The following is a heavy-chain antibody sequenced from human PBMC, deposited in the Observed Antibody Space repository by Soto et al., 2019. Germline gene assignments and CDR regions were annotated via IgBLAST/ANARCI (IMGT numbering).Heavy chain of an antibody. CDR3: ARDWDGDATPFDP. D-gene: IGHD4-17*01. Sequence: EVQLVESGGGLVKPGGSLRXXXXXXGFTFSSYSXNWVRQAPGKGLEWVSSISSSSSYIYYADSVKGRFTIPRDNAKNSLYLQMNSLRAEDTAVYYCARDWDGDATPFDPWGQGTLVTVSS. J-gene: IGHJ5*02. V-gene: IGHV3-21*01. CDR1: GFTFSSYS. CDR2: ISSSSSYI.